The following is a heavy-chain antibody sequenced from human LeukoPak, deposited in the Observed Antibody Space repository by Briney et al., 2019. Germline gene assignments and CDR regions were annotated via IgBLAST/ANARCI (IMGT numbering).Heavy chain of an antibody. J-gene: IGHJ4*02. Sequence: PSETLSLTCAVYGGSFSGYYWSWIRQPPGKGLEWIGEINHSGSTNYNPSLKSRVTISVDTSKNQFSLKLSSVTAADTAVYYCARDYGSGSSYPFDYWGQGTLVTVSS. CDR3: ARDYGSGSSYPFDY. CDR2: INHSGST. D-gene: IGHD3-10*01. V-gene: IGHV4-34*01. CDR1: GGSFSGYY.